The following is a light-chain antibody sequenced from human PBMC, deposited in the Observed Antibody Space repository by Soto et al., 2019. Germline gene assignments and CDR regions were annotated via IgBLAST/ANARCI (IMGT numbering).Light chain of an antibody. CDR2: EVT. CDR3: NSYVGSNNYV. CDR1: ASDIGRYNY. V-gene: IGLV2-8*01. Sequence: QSALTQPPSASGSPAQSVTISCLGTASDIGRYNYVSWYQHHPGKAPKLIIYEVTKRPSGVPDRFSGSKSGNTASLTVSGLQADDEADYYCNSYVGSNNYVFGTGTKVTV. J-gene: IGLJ1*01.